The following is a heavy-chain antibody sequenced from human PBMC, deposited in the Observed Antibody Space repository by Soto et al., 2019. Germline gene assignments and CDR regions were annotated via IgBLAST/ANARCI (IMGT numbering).Heavy chain of an antibody. CDR3: ARDQLYYNDISGRPLNAFDV. Sequence: GGSLRLSCAASGFTFGSFGMHWVRQAPGKGLEWVAEIKYDGSKKCYADSVKGRFTISRDKAKNSLYLQMNSLRAEGTAVYYCARDQLYYNDISGRPLNAFDVWGQGTMVTVSS. CDR1: GFTFGSFG. D-gene: IGHD3-22*01. CDR2: IKYDGSKK. J-gene: IGHJ3*01. V-gene: IGHV3-30*12.